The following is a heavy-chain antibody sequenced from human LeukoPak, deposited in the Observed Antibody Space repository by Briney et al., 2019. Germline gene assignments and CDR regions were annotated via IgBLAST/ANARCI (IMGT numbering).Heavy chain of an antibody. D-gene: IGHD3-22*01. CDR3: AKVISKALNYFDY. Sequence: PGGSLRLSCAASGFTFSSYAMSWVRQAPGKGLEWVSSIRDSGGSTYYADSVRGRFTISRDNSKNTLWLQMNSLRAEDTAVYYCAKVISKALNYFDYWGQGTLVTVSS. V-gene: IGHV3-23*01. CDR2: IRDSGGST. CDR1: GFTFSSYA. J-gene: IGHJ4*02.